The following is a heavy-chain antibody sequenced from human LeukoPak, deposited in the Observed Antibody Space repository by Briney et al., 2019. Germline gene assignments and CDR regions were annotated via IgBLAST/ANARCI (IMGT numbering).Heavy chain of an antibody. V-gene: IGHV1-24*01. J-gene: IGHJ6*02. D-gene: IGHD6-19*01. CDR3: ATTIAVAGTVGLDYYYGMDV. CDR2: FDPEDGET. CDR1: GYTLTELS. Sequence: ASVKVSCKVSGYTLTELSMHWVRQAPGKGLEWMGGFDPEDGETIYAQKFQGRVTMTEDTSTDTAYMELSSLRSEDTAVYYCATTIAVAGTVGLDYYYGMDVWGQGTTVTLSS.